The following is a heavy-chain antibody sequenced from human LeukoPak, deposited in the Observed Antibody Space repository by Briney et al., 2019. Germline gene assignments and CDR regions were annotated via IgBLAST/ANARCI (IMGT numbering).Heavy chain of an antibody. CDR3: ASSYLGILTGYSY. V-gene: IGHV3-66*02. CDR2: IYSGGTT. CDR1: GFIVSGNF. D-gene: IGHD3-9*01. Sequence: GGSLRLSCAASGFIVSGNFMSWGRQAPGEGLEWVSVIYSGGTTYYADSVQGRFTISRDNSKNTLYLKMNSLRADDTAVYYCASSYLGILTGYSYWGQGTLVTVSS. J-gene: IGHJ4*02.